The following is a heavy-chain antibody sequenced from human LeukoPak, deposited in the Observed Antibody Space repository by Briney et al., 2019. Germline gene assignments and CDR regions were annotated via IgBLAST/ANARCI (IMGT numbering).Heavy chain of an antibody. D-gene: IGHD2-2*01. CDR3: ARDRVVPAAMGWFDP. J-gene: IGHJ5*02. CDR1: GGSISSGGYY. V-gene: IGHV4-61*02. Sequence: PSQTLSLTCTVSGGSISSGGYYWSWIRQPAGKGLEWIGRIYTSGSTNYNPSLKSRVTISVDTSKNQFSLKLSSVTAADTAVYYCARDRVVPAAMGWFDPWGQGTLVTVSS. CDR2: IYTSGST.